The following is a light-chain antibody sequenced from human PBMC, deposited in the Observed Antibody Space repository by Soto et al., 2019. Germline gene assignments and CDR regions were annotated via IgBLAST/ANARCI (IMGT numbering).Light chain of an antibody. CDR1: QSVFYSPKNKNY. V-gene: IGKV4-1*01. Sequence: DIVMTQSPDSLAVSLGERATINCKSSQSVFYSPKNKNYLAWYQQKPGQPPKLLIYWASTRESGVPDRFSGSGSGTDFTLTISSLQAEDVAVYYCQQYYATPVTFGPGTKVAIK. CDR3: QQYYATPVT. J-gene: IGKJ3*01. CDR2: WAS.